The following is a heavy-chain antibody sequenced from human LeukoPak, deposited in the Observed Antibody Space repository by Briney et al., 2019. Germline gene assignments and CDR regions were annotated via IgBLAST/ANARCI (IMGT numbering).Heavy chain of an antibody. CDR3: ARVRYGSGTYYNLDY. D-gene: IGHD3-10*01. J-gene: IGHJ4*02. V-gene: IGHV4-30-4*08. CDR2: IYYSGST. Sequence: SWVRQPPGKGLEWIGYIYYSGSTYYNPSLKSRVTISVDTSKNQFSLKLSSVTAADTAVYYCARVRYGSGTYYNLDYWGQGTLVTVSS.